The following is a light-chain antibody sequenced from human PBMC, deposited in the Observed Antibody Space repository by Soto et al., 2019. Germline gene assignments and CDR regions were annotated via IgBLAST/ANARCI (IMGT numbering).Light chain of an antibody. CDR3: QQRINWPRT. V-gene: IGKV3-11*01. CDR2: DAS. J-gene: IGKJ5*01. Sequence: EIVLTQSPATLSLSPGERATLSCRASQSVSSYLAWYQQKPGQAPRLLIYDASNRATGIPARFSGSGSGTDFTLTIRSLEPEDFAVYYCQQRINWPRTFGQGTRLAIK. CDR1: QSVSSY.